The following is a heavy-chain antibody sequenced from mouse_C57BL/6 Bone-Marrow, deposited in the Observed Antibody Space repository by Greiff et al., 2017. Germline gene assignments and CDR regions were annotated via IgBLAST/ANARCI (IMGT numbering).Heavy chain of an antibody. D-gene: IGHD1-1*01. CDR3: AIGNYYGSSYGYWYCDV. J-gene: IGHJ1*03. Sequence: QVQLQQPGAELVKPGASVKVSCKASGYTFTSYWMHWVKQRPGQGLEWIGRIHPSDSDTNYNQKFTGKATLTVDKSSSTAYMQLSSLTSEDSAVYYCAIGNYYGSSYGYWYCDVWGTGTTVTVSS. CDR2: IHPSDSDT. CDR1: GYTFTSYW. V-gene: IGHV1-74*01.